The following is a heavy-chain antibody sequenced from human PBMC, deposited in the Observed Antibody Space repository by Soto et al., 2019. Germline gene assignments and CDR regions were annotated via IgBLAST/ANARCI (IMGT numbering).Heavy chain of an antibody. J-gene: IGHJ6*02. CDR1: GFIFGHFA. CDR3: AKALDGIDDYFYAMGV. CDR2: ISGRGDST. D-gene: IGHD1-1*01. V-gene: IGHV3-23*01. Sequence: GGSLRLSCAGSGFIFGHFAMTWVRQAQGKGLEWISAISGRGDSTYYADAVKGRFTISRDNSKNTLYLQMNSLRFDDTAVYYCAKALDGIDDYFYAMGVWGQGTTVTVSS.